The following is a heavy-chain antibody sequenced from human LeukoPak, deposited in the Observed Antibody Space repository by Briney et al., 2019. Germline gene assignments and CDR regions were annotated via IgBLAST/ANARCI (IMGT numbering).Heavy chain of an antibody. CDR1: GGSISSYY. J-gene: IGHJ3*02. V-gene: IGHV4-59*01. Sequence: SETLSLTCTVSGGSISSYYWSWIRQPPGKGLEWIGYIYYSGSTNYNPSLKSRVTISVDTPKNQFSLKLSSVTAADTAVYYCARGLRFHAFDIWGQGTMVTVSS. CDR3: ARGLRFHAFDI. CDR2: IYYSGST. D-gene: IGHD5-12*01.